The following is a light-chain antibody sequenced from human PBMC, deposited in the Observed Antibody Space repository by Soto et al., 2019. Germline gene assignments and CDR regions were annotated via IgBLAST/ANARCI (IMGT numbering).Light chain of an antibody. CDR3: QQYDSSLLT. V-gene: IGKV3-20*01. Sequence: EIVLTQSPGTLSLSPGERATLSCRASQSVSSSYLAWYQQKPGQAPRLLIYDASSRATGVPDRFSGSGSGTEFTLTISRLEPEDFAMYYCQQYDSSLLTFGGGTKVEIK. CDR2: DAS. CDR1: QSVSSSY. J-gene: IGKJ4*02.